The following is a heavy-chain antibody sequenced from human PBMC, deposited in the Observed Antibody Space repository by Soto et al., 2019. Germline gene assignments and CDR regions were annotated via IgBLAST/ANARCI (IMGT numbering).Heavy chain of an antibody. CDR2: LYNTGSS. CDR3: ASCSSASAYTDS. CDR1: GGSVNSGTYY. J-gene: IGHJ4*02. Sequence: QVQLQEAGPGLVKPSETLSLTCAVSGGSVNSGTYYWSWIRQPPGKGLEWIGHLYNTGSSNYNPALNARVTTSVHASKSLFSVIAGSVTAADSAVYFCASCSSASAYTDSWGQGTLVTVSS. V-gene: IGHV4-61*03. D-gene: IGHD6-13*01.